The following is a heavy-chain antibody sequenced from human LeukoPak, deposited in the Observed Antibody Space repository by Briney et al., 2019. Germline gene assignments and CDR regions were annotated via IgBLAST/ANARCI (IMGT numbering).Heavy chain of an antibody. J-gene: IGHJ4*02. Sequence: GGSLRLSCAASGFTFSSYAMSWVRQAPGKGLEWASAISDSAGSTYYADSVKGRFTTSRDNSKNTLYLQMNSLRAEDTAVYYCAKQSAGVTTGYFDYWGQGTLVTVSS. D-gene: IGHD1-26*01. V-gene: IGHV3-23*01. CDR3: AKQSAGVTTGYFDY. CDR2: ISDSAGST. CDR1: GFTFSSYA.